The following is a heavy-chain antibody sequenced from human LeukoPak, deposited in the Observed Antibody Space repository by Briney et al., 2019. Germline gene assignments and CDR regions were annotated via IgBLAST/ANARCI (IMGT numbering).Heavy chain of an antibody. J-gene: IGHJ4*02. CDR2: MGGGDDDR. CDR1: GFTFSSSA. CDR3: AKGGSTAWTAVDY. Sequence: GGSLRLSCAASGFTFSSSAMSWVRQAPGKGPEWVSVMGGGDDDRYYIDSVKGRFTISRDNSGSTLYLQMNSLRADDTAVYYCAKGGSTAWTAVDYWGQGTLVTVSS. D-gene: IGHD2-2*01. V-gene: IGHV3-23*01.